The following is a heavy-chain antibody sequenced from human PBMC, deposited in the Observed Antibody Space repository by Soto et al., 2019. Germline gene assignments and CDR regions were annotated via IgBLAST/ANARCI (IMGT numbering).Heavy chain of an antibody. CDR1: GVSIGTAAYY. CDR2: IHYRGNT. V-gene: IGHV4-31*03. J-gene: IGHJ4*02. CDR3: ARDLPETPYCDS. D-gene: IGHD2-21*01. Sequence: SETLSLTCTVSGVSIGTAAYYWTWIRQRPGKGLEWIGYIHYRGNTYYNQSFKSRLTISADTSKRQFSLSLSSVTAADTAIYYCARDLPETPYCDSWGQGTLVTVSS.